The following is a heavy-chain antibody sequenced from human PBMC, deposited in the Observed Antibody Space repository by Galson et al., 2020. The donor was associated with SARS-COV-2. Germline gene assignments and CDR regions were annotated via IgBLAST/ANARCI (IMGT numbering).Heavy chain of an antibody. CDR3: AISNRRNDDGEDWCDR. D-gene: IGHD4-17*01. V-gene: IGHV3-30*01. Sequence: RGSLSLSCAASGFTFSSYAMHWVRQAPGKGLEWVAVISYDGSNKYYADSVQGRVTISRDNSKNTRYLQMDSLSAEDTAVYYCAISNRRNDDGEDWCDRWGQGTFVTAAS. J-gene: IGHJ5*02. CDR2: ISYDGSNK. CDR1: GFTFSSYA.